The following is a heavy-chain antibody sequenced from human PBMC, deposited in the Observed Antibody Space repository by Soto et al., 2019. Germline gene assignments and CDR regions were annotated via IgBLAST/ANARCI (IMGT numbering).Heavy chain of an antibody. CDR3: ARAYN. CDR1: RFMFSNFW. V-gene: IGHV3-7*01. J-gene: IGHJ1*01. CDR2: IKPDASET. Sequence: GSLRLSFEASRFMFSNFWMSWVLQPPGKGLELVANIKPDASETYYVDSVRGRFTISRDNAKNSLFLQMNSLRAEDTAVYYCARAYNWGRGTLVTVSS. D-gene: IGHD2-21*01.